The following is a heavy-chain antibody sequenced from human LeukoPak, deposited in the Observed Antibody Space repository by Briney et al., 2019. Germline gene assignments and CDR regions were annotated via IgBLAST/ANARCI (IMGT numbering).Heavy chain of an antibody. V-gene: IGHV1-18*01. D-gene: IGHD6-19*01. Sequence: ASVKVSCKASGYTFSNYGLSWVRQAPGQGLEWMGWINPYNGNTYYVQHLQDRVTMTTDTSTSTAYMELRSPRSDDTAVYYCAAYGSGWQGDAFDIWGQGTMVTVSS. CDR1: GYTFSNYG. CDR2: INPYNGNT. CDR3: AAYGSGWQGDAFDI. J-gene: IGHJ3*02.